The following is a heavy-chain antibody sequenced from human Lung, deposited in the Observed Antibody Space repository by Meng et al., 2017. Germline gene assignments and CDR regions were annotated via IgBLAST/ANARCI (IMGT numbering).Heavy chain of an antibody. CDR1: GGSFSGYY. D-gene: IGHD6-19*01. Sequence: QGQLQPWGAGLLKPSETLSLPCAVYGGSFSGYYWSWIRQPPGKGLEWIGEIIDSGSTNYNPSLKSRVTISVDTSKNQFSLRVTSVTAADRAVYYCVRRTYSSGWYFDYWGQGTLVTVSS. V-gene: IGHV4-34*02. J-gene: IGHJ4*02. CDR2: IIDSGST. CDR3: VRRTYSSGWYFDY.